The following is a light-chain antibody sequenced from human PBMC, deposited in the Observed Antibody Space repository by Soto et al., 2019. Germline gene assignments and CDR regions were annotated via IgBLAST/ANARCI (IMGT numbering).Light chain of an antibody. V-gene: IGKV3-20*01. CDR1: QSVSSSF. CDR2: GAS. Sequence: EIVLTQSPGTLSLSPGERATLSCRASQSVSSSFLAWYQQKPGQAPRLLIYGASSRATCIPDRFSGSGSGTDFALTISRLEPEDFAVYYCQQYGSSHWTFGQGTKVEFK. J-gene: IGKJ1*01. CDR3: QQYGSSHWT.